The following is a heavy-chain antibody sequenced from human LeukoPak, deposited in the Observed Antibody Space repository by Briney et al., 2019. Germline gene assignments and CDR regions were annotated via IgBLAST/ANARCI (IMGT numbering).Heavy chain of an antibody. CDR2: IIPIFGTA. CDR1: GGTFSSYA. J-gene: IGHJ4*02. Sequence: SVKVSCKASGGTFSSYAISWVRQAPGQGLEWMGGIIPIFGTANYAQKFQGRVTITADESTSTAYMELSSLRSEDTAVYYCARDLKYYYDSSGYTNWGQGTLVTVSS. CDR3: ARDLKYYYDSSGYTN. D-gene: IGHD3-22*01. V-gene: IGHV1-69*01.